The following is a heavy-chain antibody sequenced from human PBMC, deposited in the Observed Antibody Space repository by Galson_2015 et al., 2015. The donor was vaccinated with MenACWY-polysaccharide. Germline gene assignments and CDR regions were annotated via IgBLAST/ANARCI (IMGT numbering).Heavy chain of an antibody. CDR1: GYSFTSYW. J-gene: IGHJ6*02. D-gene: IGHD5-12*01. CDR3: ARNNYAGLRGYYYGMDG. V-gene: IGHV5-51*01. CDR2: IYPGDSDT. Sequence: QSGAEVKKPGESLKISCEGSGYSFTSYWIAWVRQMPGKGLEWMGIIYPGDSDTRYSPSFQGQVTISADKSISTAYLQWSSLKASDTAMYYCARNNYAGLRGYYYGMDGWGQGTTVTVSS.